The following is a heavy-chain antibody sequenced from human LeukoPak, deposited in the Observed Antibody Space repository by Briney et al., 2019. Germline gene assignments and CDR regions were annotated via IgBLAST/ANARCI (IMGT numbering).Heavy chain of an antibody. Sequence: PSETLSLTCDVFGVSFTDYFWTWIRQSPGKGLEWIGEINDYTGNTNYNPSLNSRVSISLEKSKNQFSLELRSVTAADTAVYYCARGRIAKIVVVHSFHYGMDVWGQGTTVTVSS. J-gene: IGHJ6*02. CDR3: ARGRIAKIVVVHSFHYGMDV. V-gene: IGHV4-34*01. D-gene: IGHD3-22*01. CDR1: GVSFTDYF. CDR2: INDYTGNT.